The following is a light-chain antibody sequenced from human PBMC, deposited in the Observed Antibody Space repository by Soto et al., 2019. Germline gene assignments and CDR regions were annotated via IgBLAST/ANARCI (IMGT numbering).Light chain of an antibody. CDR2: RAS. Sequence: TVLTHSPATLSVSPLTRSTLSFGASQSVSSYLAWYQQQPGQAPRLLIYRASSRATGIPDRFSGSGSGTDFTLTISRLEPEDFAVYYCQQYGSSQWTFGQGTKVDI. J-gene: IGKJ1*01. CDR3: QQYGSSQWT. CDR1: QSVSSY. V-gene: IGKV3-20*01.